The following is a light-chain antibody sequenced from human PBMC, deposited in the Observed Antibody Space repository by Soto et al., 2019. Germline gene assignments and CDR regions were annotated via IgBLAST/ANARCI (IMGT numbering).Light chain of an antibody. CDR3: QQYNNWHHT. Sequence: EIVMPQSPATLSVSPGERATLSCRASQSVSSNLAWYQQKPGQAPRLLIYGASTRATGIPARFSGSGSGTEFALTISSLQSEDFAVYYCQQYNNWHHTFGQGTKLEIK. CDR2: GAS. CDR1: QSVSSN. V-gene: IGKV3-15*01. J-gene: IGKJ2*01.